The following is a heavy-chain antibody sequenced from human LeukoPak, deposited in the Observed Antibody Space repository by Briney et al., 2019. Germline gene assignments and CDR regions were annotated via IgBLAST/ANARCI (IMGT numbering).Heavy chain of an antibody. Sequence: SQTLSLTCTVSGGSISSGGYYWSWIRQHPGKGLEWIGYIYYSGSTYYNPSLKSRVTISVDTSKNQFSLKLRSVTAADTAVYYCARMSGYCSSTSCQTGIAAADLWGQGTLVTVSS. J-gene: IGHJ5*02. V-gene: IGHV4-31*03. CDR1: GGSISSGGYY. CDR3: ARMSGYCSSTSCQTGIAAADL. D-gene: IGHD2-2*01. CDR2: IYYSGST.